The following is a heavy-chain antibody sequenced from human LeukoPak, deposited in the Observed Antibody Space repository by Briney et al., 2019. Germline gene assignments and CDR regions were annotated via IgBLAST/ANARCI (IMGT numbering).Heavy chain of an antibody. CDR3: VRVRYDSSGYYSIFDY. CDR2: ITRTSIYI. CDR1: GFTFSSYS. Sequence: GGSLRLSCAASGFTFSSYSMNWVRQAPGKGLEWVSSITRTSIYIYYADPVKGRFTISRDNAKNSLYLQVNSLRAEDTAVYYCVRVRYDSSGYYSIFDYWGQGTLVTVSS. J-gene: IGHJ4*02. V-gene: IGHV3-21*01. D-gene: IGHD3-22*01.